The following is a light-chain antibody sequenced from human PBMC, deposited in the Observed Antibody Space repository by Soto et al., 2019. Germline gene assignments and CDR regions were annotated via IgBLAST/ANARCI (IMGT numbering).Light chain of an antibody. CDR2: EVS. CDR3: CSYPDSRTHI. V-gene: IGLV2-14*01. Sequence: QSALTQPASVSGSPGQSITISCTGTSSDVGGYNYVSWYQQHPGKAPKLIIFEVSYRPSGIANRFSASKSGDTASLTISGLQADDEADYYCCSYPDSRTHIFGSGTKVTVL. J-gene: IGLJ1*01. CDR1: SSDVGGYNY.